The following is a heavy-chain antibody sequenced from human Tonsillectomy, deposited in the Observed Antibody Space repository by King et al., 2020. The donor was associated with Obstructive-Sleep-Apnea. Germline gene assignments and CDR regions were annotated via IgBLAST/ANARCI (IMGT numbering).Heavy chain of an antibody. V-gene: IGHV3-74*01. D-gene: IGHD2-2*01. J-gene: IGHJ6*02. CDR2: IKSDGGHT. CDR3: AGHIDCSRTSCYGYYYYGLDV. Sequence: VQLVESGGGLVQPGGSLRLSCAASGFAFTSHWMHWVRQAPGKGLVWVSRIKSDGGHTNYADYVKGRFTISRDNAKNTLYLQMNSLRVEDTGVYYCAGHIDCSRTSCYGYYYYGLDVWGQGTTVTVSS. CDR1: GFAFTSHW.